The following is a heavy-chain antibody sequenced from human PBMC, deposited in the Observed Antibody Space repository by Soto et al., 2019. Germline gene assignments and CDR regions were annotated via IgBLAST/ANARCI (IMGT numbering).Heavy chain of an antibody. CDR2: ISAYNGNT. J-gene: IGHJ5*02. CDR1: GYTFTSYG. CDR3: ARDFYDFWSGSTARYSWFDP. V-gene: IGHV1-18*01. D-gene: IGHD3-3*01. Sequence: GTSVKVSCKASGYTFTSYGISWVRQAPGQGLEWMGWISAYNGNTNYAQKLQGRVTMTTDTSTSTAYMELRSLRSDDTAVYYCARDFYDFWSGSTARYSWFDPWGQGTLVTVSS.